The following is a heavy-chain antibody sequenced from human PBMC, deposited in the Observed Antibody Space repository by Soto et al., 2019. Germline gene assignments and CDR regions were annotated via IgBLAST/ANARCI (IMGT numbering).Heavy chain of an antibody. Sequence: QVQLVQSGAEVKKPGSSVKVSCKASGYTFTSYAMHWVRQAPGQRLEWMGWINAGNGNTKYSQKFQGRVTITRDTSASTDYMELSSLRSADTAVYYCARGGSLYWYFDLWGRGTLVTVSS. CDR1: GYTFTSYA. CDR3: ARGGSLYWYFDL. D-gene: IGHD1-26*01. J-gene: IGHJ2*01. CDR2: INAGNGNT. V-gene: IGHV1-3*01.